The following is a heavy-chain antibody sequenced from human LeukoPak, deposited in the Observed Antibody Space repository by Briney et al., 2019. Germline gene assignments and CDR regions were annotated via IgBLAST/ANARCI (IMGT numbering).Heavy chain of an antibody. Sequence: GESLKISCKGSGYSFTRYWIGWVRQVPGKGLEWMGIIYPGDSDTRYRPSFQGQVTISADKSISTAYLQWSSLKASDTAMYYCALGMYSSGWLFDYWGQGTLVTVSS. CDR2: IYPGDSDT. V-gene: IGHV5-51*01. D-gene: IGHD6-19*01. J-gene: IGHJ4*02. CDR3: ALGMYSSGWLFDY. CDR1: GYSFTRYW.